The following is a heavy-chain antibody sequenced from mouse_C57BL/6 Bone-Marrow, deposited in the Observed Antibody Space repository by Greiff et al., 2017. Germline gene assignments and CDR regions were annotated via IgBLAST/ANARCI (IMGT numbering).Heavy chain of an antibody. V-gene: IGHV1-9*01. J-gene: IGHJ2*01. CDR2: ILPGGGST. CDR1: GYTFTGYW. D-gene: IGHD2-3*01. Sequence: QVQLKESGAELMKPGASVKLSCKATGYTFTGYWIEWVKQRPGHGLEWIGEILPGGGSTNYNEKFKGKATFTEDTSSNTAYMQLSSLTDEDSANYCCTREGYGGYSYWGQGTTLTVSS. CDR3: TREGYGGYSY.